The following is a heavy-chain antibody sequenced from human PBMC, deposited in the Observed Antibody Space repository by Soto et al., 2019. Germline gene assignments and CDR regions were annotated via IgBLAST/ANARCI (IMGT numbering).Heavy chain of an antibody. CDR1: GYNFSAYY. CDR2: LKPGNGQT. CDR3: ARETDTSMVDY. J-gene: IGHJ4*02. Sequence: QVQLVQSGAEVKKPGASVKVSCQTSGYNFSAYYFNWVRQAAGQGPEWMGWLKPGNGQTGYVQKFRGRVTMTRDTSIATVYLELSRLTSEDTAIYFCARETDTSMVDYWGQGTLVTVSS. D-gene: IGHD5-18*01. V-gene: IGHV1-8*01.